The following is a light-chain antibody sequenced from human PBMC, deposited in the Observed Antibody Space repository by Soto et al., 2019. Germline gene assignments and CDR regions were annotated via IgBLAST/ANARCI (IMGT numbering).Light chain of an antibody. Sequence: QAVVTQEPSLTVSPGGTVTLTCGSSTGPVTGGHYPYWFQQKPGQAPKILISDTVNRASWTPVRFSGSLLGGKAALTLSGAQPEDEADYYCLLYYNAVRVFGGGTKVTVL. CDR3: LLYYNAVRV. V-gene: IGLV7-46*01. J-gene: IGLJ3*02. CDR2: DTV. CDR1: TGPVTGGHY.